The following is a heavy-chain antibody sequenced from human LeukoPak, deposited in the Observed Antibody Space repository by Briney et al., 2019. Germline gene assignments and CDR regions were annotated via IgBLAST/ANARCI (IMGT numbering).Heavy chain of an antibody. Sequence: ETLSLTCPVSGGSISISNYYWAWMRQPPGKGLEWIASINYSGSTYYNPSLKSRVTLSVDTSKHQFSLKLTSVTAADAAVYYCASSVGSTDYWGQGTLVTVSS. CDR2: INYSGST. D-gene: IGHD1-26*01. CDR1: GGSISISNYY. CDR3: ASSVGSTDY. V-gene: IGHV4-39*07. J-gene: IGHJ4*02.